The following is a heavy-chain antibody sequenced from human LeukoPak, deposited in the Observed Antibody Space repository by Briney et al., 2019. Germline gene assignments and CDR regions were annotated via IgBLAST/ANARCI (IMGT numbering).Heavy chain of an antibody. CDR2: ISNDGSHE. Sequence: GGSLRLSCAASGFTFSTFPMHWVRQAPGKGLQWVAVISNDGSHEYYRHSVKGRFTISRDNSKNTLFLQMNSLTIEDTAVYYCARGAGTMVYYIDVWGNGTTVTVSS. D-gene: IGHD1-7*01. V-gene: IGHV3-30*10. CDR1: GFTFSTFP. CDR3: ARGAGTMVYYIDV. J-gene: IGHJ6*03.